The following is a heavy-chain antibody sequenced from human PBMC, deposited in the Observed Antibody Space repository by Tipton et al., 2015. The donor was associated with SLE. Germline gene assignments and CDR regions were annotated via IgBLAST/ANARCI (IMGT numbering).Heavy chain of an antibody. V-gene: IGHV4-61*09. CDR2: IYTSGGT. J-gene: IGHJ4*02. CDR1: GDSITSDTYY. Sequence: TLSLTCSVSGDSITSDTYYWSWIRQPAGKGLEWIGQIYTSGGTDYNPSLKGRVTITSDTSLNRVSLMLSSVTAADTAIYYCARVLWGVTGTFDDWGQGTLVTVSS. CDR3: ARVLWGVTGTFDD. D-gene: IGHD6-19*01.